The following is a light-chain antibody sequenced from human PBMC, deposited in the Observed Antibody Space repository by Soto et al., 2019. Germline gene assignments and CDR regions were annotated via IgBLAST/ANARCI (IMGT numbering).Light chain of an antibody. Sequence: DFQMTQSPSTLSASVGDRGTITCRASRSLSGWLAWYQQKPGKAPKLLIYKVSTLETGVPSRFSGSGSGTEFTLTINSLQPDDFATYYCQQYYGAWTFGQGTKVEI. V-gene: IGKV1-5*03. CDR3: QQYYGAWT. J-gene: IGKJ1*01. CDR2: KVS. CDR1: RSLSGW.